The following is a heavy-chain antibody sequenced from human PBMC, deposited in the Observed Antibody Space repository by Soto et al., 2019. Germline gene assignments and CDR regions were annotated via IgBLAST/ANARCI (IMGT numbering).Heavy chain of an antibody. D-gene: IGHD3-3*01. V-gene: IGHV2-5*02. CDR3: AHRVLRTVFGLVTTTAIYFDF. J-gene: IGHJ4*02. CDR2: IYWADDK. Sequence: QITLNEPGPTVVRPTETLTLTCRFSGFSLTTSGVGVGWIRQSPGKAPEWLAPIYWADDKRYSASLKSRLTITKDTSKNQVVLTVSDLDPTDTATYYCAHRVLRTVFGLVTTTAIYFDFWGQGTPVAVSS. CDR1: GFSLTTSGVG.